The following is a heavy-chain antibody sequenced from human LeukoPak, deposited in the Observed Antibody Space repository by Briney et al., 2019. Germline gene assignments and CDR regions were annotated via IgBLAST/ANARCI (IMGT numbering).Heavy chain of an antibody. CDR2: INPSAGST. D-gene: IGHD1-1*01. J-gene: IGHJ6*02. Sequence: ASVKVSCKASGNTFTSYYMHWVRQAPGQGLEWMGIINPSAGSTSYAQKFQGRVTMTRDTSTSTVYMELSSLRSEDTAVYYCARVRPACNRNDEGYYGMDVWGQGTTVTVSS. CDR3: ARVRPACNRNDEGYYGMDV. CDR1: GNTFTSYY. V-gene: IGHV1-46*01.